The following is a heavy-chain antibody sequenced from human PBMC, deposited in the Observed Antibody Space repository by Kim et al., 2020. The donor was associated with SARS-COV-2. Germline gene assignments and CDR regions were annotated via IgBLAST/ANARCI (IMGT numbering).Heavy chain of an antibody. CDR3: ARRASVTMIVVVYNWFDP. V-gene: IGHV1-2*02. CDR1: GYTFTGYY. CDR2: INPNSGGT. J-gene: IGHJ5*02. Sequence: ASVKVSCKASGYTFTGYYMHWVRQAPGQGLEWMGWINPNSGGTNYAQKFQGRVTMTRDTSISTAYMELSRLRSDDTAVYYCARRASVTMIVVVYNWFDPCGQRTLVTASS. D-gene: IGHD3-22*01.